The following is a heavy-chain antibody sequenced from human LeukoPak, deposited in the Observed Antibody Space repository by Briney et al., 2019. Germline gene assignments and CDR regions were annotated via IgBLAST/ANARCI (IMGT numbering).Heavy chain of an antibody. CDR2: ISSSSSYI. Sequence: GGSLRLSCAASGFTFSTYWMTWVRQAPGKGLEWVSSISSSSSYIYYADLVKGRFTISRDNAKNSLYLQMNSLRAEDTAVYYCARAAVVTPDFDYWGQGTLVTVSS. J-gene: IGHJ4*02. CDR1: GFTFSTYW. CDR3: ARAAVVTPDFDY. D-gene: IGHD4-23*01. V-gene: IGHV3-21*01.